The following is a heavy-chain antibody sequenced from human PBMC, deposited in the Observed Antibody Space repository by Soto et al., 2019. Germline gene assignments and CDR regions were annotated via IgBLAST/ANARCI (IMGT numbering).Heavy chain of an antibody. CDR1: GYIFTSYG. CDR2: ISAYNGNT. V-gene: IGHV1-18*01. D-gene: IGHD3-3*01. J-gene: IGHJ4*02. Sequence: ASVKVSCRASGYIFTSYGISWVRQAPGQGLEWMGWISAYNGNTNYAQKLQGRVTMTTDTSTSTAYMELRSLRSDDTAVYYCARERATAYYDFWSAYYDFDYWGQGTLVTVSS. CDR3: ARERATAYYDFWSAYYDFDY.